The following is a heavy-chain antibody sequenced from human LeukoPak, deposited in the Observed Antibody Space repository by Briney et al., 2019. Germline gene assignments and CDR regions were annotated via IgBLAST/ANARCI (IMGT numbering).Heavy chain of an antibody. Sequence: ASVKVSCKASGYTFTGYYMHWVRQAPGQGLEWMGRINPNSGGTNCAQKFQGRVTMTRDTSISTAYMELSRLRSDDTAVYYCARGDCSSTSCYNIDYWGQGTLVTVSS. CDR1: GYTFTGYY. D-gene: IGHD2-2*02. CDR3: ARGDCSSTSCYNIDY. CDR2: INPNSGGT. J-gene: IGHJ4*02. V-gene: IGHV1-2*06.